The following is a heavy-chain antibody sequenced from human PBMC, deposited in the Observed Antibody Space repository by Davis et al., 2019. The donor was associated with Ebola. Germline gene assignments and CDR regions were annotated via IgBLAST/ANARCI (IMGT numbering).Heavy chain of an antibody. CDR3: ARCTLYWGQQLPTYYFDY. J-gene: IGHJ4*02. V-gene: IGHV1-18*01. CDR1: GYTFTSYG. CDR2: ISAYNGNT. D-gene: IGHD6-13*01. Sequence: ASVKVSCKASGYTFTSYGISWVRQAPGQGLEWMGWISAYNGNTNYAQKLQGRVTMTTDTSTSTAYMELRSLRSDDTAVYYCARCTLYWGQQLPTYYFDYWGQGTLVTVSS.